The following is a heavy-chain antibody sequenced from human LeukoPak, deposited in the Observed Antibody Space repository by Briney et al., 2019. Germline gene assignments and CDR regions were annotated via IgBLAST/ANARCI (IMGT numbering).Heavy chain of an antibody. V-gene: IGHV3-33*06. CDR2: IWHDGSRK. CDR1: GFTFSDYG. D-gene: IGHD3-10*01. J-gene: IGHJ5*02. CDR3: SKDLTSDFGGDLDP. Sequence: GGSLRLSCETSGFTFSDYGMHWVRQAPGKGLEWVAVIWHDGSRKYYADSVKGRFTISGDNSKSTVYLQMNSLRVEDAAVYYCSKDLTSDFGGDLDPWGQGTLVTVSS.